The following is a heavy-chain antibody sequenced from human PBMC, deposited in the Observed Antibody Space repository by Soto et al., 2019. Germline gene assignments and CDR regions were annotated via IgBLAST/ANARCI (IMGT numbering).Heavy chain of an antibody. CDR2: IYYSGST. J-gene: IGHJ4*02. CDR1: GGSISSGGYY. V-gene: IGHV4-31*03. D-gene: IGHD3-22*01. CDR3: ARGTNYYDSSGSYFDY. Sequence: SETLSLTCTVSGGSISSGGYYWSWIRQHPGKGLEWIGYIYYSGSTYCNPSLKSRVTISVDTSKNQFSLKLSSVTAADTAVYYCARGTNYYDSSGSYFDYWGQGTLVTVSS.